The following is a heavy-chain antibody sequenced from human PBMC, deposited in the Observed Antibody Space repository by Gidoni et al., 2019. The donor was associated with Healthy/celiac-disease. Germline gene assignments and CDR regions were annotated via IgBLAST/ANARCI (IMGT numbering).Heavy chain of an antibody. D-gene: IGHD6-6*01. CDR1: GGSISSGGSS. CDR3: ARVRGRRIAARDPYYYYMDV. J-gene: IGHJ6*03. CDR2: IYHSGST. Sequence: QLQLQESCSGLVKPSQTLSLTCAVSGGSISSGGSSWSWIRQPPGKGLEWIGYIYHSGSTYYNPSLKSRVTISVDRSKNQFSLKLSSVTAADTAVYYCARVRGRRIAARDPYYYYMDVWGKGTTVTVSS. V-gene: IGHV4-30-2*01.